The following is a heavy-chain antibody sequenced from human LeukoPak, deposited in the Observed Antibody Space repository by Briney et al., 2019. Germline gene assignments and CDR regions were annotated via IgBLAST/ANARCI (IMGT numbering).Heavy chain of an antibody. CDR2: IYTSGST. D-gene: IGHD3-3*01. CDR3: ARVYPDFWSGPRFDP. V-gene: IGHV4-4*09. J-gene: IGHJ5*02. CDR1: GGSISSYY. Sequence: KPSETLSLTCTVSGGSISSYYWSWIRQPPGKGLEWIGYIYTSGSTNYNPSLKSRVTISVDTSKNQFSLKLSSVTAADTAAYYCARVYPDFWSGPRFDPWGQGTLVTVSS.